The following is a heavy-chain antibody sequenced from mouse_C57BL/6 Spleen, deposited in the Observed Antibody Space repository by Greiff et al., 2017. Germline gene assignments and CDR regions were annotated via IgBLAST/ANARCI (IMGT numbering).Heavy chain of an antibody. CDR1: GFTFSSYA. CDR2: ISDGGSYT. CDR3: ASYYYSSGDHYFDY. J-gene: IGHJ2*01. Sequence: EVKLVESGGGLVKPGGSLKLSCAASGFTFSSYAMSWVRQTPEKRLEWVATISDGGSYTYYPDNVKGRFTISRDNAKNHLYLQMSHLKSEVTSMDYGASYYYSSGDHYFDYWGQGTTVTVSS. V-gene: IGHV5-4*03. D-gene: IGHD1-1*01.